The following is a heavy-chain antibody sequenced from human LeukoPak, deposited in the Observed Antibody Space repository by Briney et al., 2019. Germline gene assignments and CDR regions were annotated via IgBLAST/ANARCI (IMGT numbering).Heavy chain of an antibody. D-gene: IGHD3-10*01. J-gene: IGHJ4*02. CDR2: ISSSGSTI. V-gene: IGHV3-48*03. Sequence: GGSLRLSCAASGFTFSSYEMNWVRQAPGKGLEWVSYISSSGSTIYYADSVKGRFTISRDNAKNSLYLQMNSLRAEDTAVYYCARDALLWFGAILGGFDYWGQGTLVTASS. CDR3: ARDALLWFGAILGGFDY. CDR1: GFTFSSYE.